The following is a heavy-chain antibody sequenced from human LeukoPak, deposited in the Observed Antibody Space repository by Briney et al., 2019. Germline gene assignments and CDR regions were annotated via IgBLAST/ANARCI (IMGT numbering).Heavy chain of an antibody. CDR3: ARDQIAVAGPPYYYYYYMDV. J-gene: IGHJ6*03. V-gene: IGHV3-48*03. Sequence: PGGSLRLSCAASGFTFSSYEMNWVRQAPGKGLEWVSYISSSGSTIYYADSVKGRFTISRDNAKNTLYLQMNSLRAEDTAVYYCARDQIAVAGPPYYYYYYMDVWGKGTTVTVSS. D-gene: IGHD6-19*01. CDR2: ISSSGSTI. CDR1: GFTFSSYE.